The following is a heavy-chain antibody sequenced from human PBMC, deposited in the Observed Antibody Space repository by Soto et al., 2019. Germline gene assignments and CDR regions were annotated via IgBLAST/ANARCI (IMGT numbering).Heavy chain of an antibody. Sequence: GASLKVSCKSSGYLFTSYYVHWVRQAPGQGLEWMGLINPGGGSTSYTQSFQGRVTMTRDTSTSTVYMELSSLRSEDTAVYYCARIGSYHGFDYWGQGTLVTVSS. J-gene: IGHJ4*02. CDR3: ARIGSYHGFDY. D-gene: IGHD3-16*01. CDR1: GYLFTSYY. CDR2: INPGGGST. V-gene: IGHV1-46*03.